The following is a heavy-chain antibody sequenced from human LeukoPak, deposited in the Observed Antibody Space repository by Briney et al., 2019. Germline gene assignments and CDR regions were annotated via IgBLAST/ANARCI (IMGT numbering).Heavy chain of an antibody. J-gene: IGHJ6*02. V-gene: IGHV1-18*01. D-gene: IGHD3-10*01. CDR2: ISAYNGNT. Sequence: ASVKVSCKASGYTFTSYGISWVRQAPGQGLEWMGWISAYNGNTNYAQKLQGRVTMTTDTSTSTAYMELRSLRSDDTAVYYCARDRLCFGLNRKESYYYYYGMDVWGQGTTVTVSS. CDR3: ARDRLCFGLNRKESYYYYYGMDV. CDR1: GYTFTSYG.